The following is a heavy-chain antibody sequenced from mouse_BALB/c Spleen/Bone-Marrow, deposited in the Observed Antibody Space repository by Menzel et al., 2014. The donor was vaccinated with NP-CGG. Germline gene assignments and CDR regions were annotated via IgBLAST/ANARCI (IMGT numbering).Heavy chain of an antibody. J-gene: IGHJ4*01. D-gene: IGHD2-4*01. CDR1: GYTFTSYW. CDR2: INPSNGRT. Sequence: VQLQQSGAELVKPGASVKLSCKASGYTFTSYWMHWVKQRPGQGLEWIGEINPSNGRTNYNEKFKSKATLTVDKSSSTAYMQLSSLTSEDPAVYYCAYDYDPSYAMDYWGQGTSVTVSS. CDR3: AYDYDPSYAMDY. V-gene: IGHV1S81*02.